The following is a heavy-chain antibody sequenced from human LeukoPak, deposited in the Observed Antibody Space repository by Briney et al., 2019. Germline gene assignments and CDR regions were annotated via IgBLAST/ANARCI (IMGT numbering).Heavy chain of an antibody. Sequence: GGSLRLSCAASGFTFSSFDMNWVRQAPGKGLEWVSSISTSSRYIYYRDSVKGRFTISRDDAKNSLYLQMNSLRVEDTAVYYCARAGCSGSTCYLRRSWFDPWGQGTLVTVSS. V-gene: IGHV3-21*01. CDR2: ISTSSRYI. D-gene: IGHD2-2*01. J-gene: IGHJ5*02. CDR3: ARAGCSGSTCYLRRSWFDP. CDR1: GFTFSSFD.